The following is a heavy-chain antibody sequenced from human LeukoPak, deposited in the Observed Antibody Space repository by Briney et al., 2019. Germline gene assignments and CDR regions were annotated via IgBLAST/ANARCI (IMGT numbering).Heavy chain of an antibody. CDR2: ISSSGSTI. CDR3: ARQLWFGELYFDY. J-gene: IGHJ4*02. CDR1: GFTFSSYW. D-gene: IGHD3-10*01. V-gene: IGHV3-48*04. Sequence: PGGSLRLSCAASGFTFSSYWMSWVRQAPGKGLEWASYISSSGSTIYYADSVKGRFTISRDNAKNSLYLQMNSLRAEDTAVYYCARQLWFGELYFDYWGQGTLVTVSS.